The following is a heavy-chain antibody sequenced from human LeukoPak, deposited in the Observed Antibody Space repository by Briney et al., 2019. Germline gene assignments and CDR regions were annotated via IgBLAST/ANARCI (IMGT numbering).Heavy chain of an antibody. CDR1: GYSFSDYY. D-gene: IGHD1-1*01. J-gene: IGHJ4*02. Sequence: ASVKVSCKASGYSFSDYYMFWIRQAPGHGPEWVGWINPMTAMTSYAQNFQGRVTITRDTSTTTFYMELYSLTSDDTAVYFCARDGISRKNDRNFDYWGQGTLVTVSS. CDR2: INPMTAMT. V-gene: IGHV1-2*02. CDR3: ARDGISRKNDRNFDY.